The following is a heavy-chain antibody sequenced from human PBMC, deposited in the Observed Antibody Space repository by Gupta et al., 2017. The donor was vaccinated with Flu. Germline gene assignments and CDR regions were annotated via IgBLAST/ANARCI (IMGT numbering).Heavy chain of an antibody. CDR3: AKEIEVAGLFDY. D-gene: IGHD6-19*01. V-gene: IGHV3-30*18. Sequence: QVQLVESGGGVVQPGRSLRLSCAASGFSFSSYGIHWVRQAPGKGLEWVAVISSDGNVKYYADSVKGRFTLSRDNSKNTLYLQMDSLRAGDTAVYYCAKEIEVAGLFDYWGQGTLVTVSS. CDR2: ISSDGNVK. CDR1: GFSFSSYG. J-gene: IGHJ4*02.